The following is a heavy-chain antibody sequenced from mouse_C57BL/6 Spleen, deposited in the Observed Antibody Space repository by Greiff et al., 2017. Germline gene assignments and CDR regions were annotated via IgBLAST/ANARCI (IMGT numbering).Heavy chain of an antibody. CDR2: IGPGSGST. D-gene: IGHD2-4*01. CDR1: GYTFTDYY. J-gene: IGHJ3*01. CDR3: ASSCYDYGGFAY. V-gene: IGHV1-77*01. Sequence: QVQLQQSGAELVKPGASVKISCKASGYTFTDYYINWVKQRPGQGLEWIGKIGPGSGSTYYNEKFKGKATLTADQSSSTAYMQLSSLTSEDSAVYFCASSCYDYGGFAYWGQGTLVTVSA.